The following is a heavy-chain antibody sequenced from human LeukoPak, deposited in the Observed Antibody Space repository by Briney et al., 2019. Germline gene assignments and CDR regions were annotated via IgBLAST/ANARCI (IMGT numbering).Heavy chain of an antibody. D-gene: IGHD3-9*01. CDR3: ARIPDYDILTGPDY. CDR1: GGSFSGYY. V-gene: IGHV4-34*01. J-gene: IGHJ4*02. Sequence: SETLSLTCAVYGGSFSGYYWSWIRQPPGKGLEWIGEINHSGSTNYNPSLKGRVTISVDTSKNQFSLKLSSVTAADTAVYYCARIPDYDILTGPDYWGQGTLVTVSS. CDR2: INHSGST.